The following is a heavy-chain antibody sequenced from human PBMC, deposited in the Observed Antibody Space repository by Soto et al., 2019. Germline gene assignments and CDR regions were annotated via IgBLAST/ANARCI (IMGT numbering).Heavy chain of an antibody. CDR2: IYNSGIT. CDR1: GGSISSGDYS. CDR3: ARGVTVFGLVSRFWFDP. V-gene: IGHV4-30-4*01. J-gene: IGHJ5*02. Sequence: SETLSLTCTVSGGSISSGDYSWSWVRQSPGKGLEWIGHIYNSGITYYNPSLKSRVVISIGTSRNQFSLRLNSLTAADRAVYFCARGVTVFGLVSRFWFDPWGQGTVVTVSS. D-gene: IGHD3-3*01.